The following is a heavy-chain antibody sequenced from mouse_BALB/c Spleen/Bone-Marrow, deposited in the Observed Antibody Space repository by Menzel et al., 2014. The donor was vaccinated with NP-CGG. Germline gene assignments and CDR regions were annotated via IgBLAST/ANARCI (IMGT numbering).Heavy chain of an antibody. D-gene: IGHD1-1*01. Sequence: VQLKESGGGLVQPGGSLKLSCAVSGFDFSRYWMSWVRQAPGKGPEWIGEINPESNTINYTPSLKDKFIISRDNAKNTLYLQMSKVRSEDTALYYCARLGYYGMMAFWGQGTSVTVSS. CDR2: INPESNTI. V-gene: IGHV4-1*02. CDR1: GFDFSRYW. CDR3: ARLGYYGMMAF. J-gene: IGHJ4*01.